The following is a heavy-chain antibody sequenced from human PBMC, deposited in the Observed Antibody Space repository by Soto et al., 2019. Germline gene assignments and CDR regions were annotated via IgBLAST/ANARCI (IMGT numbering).Heavy chain of an antibody. Sequence: QITLHESGPTVVRPTETLTLTCRFSGFSLTTSGVGVGWIRQSPGKAPEWLALIYWDDDKRYSASLKSRLTITKDTSKNQVVLTVSDLDPTDTATYYCAHRVLRTVFGLVTTTAIYFDFWGQGTPVAVSS. V-gene: IGHV2-5*02. D-gene: IGHD3-3*01. CDR1: GFSLTTSGVG. CDR2: IYWDDDK. J-gene: IGHJ4*02. CDR3: AHRVLRTVFGLVTTTAIYFDF.